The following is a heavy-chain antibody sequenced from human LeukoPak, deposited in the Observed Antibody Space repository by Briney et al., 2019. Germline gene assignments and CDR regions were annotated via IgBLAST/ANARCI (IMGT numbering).Heavy chain of an antibody. J-gene: IGHJ4*02. CDR2: IYYSGST. CDR3: ARVGSGSYDY. V-gene: IGHV4-59*01. D-gene: IGHD1-26*01. CDR1: GGSFSSYY. Sequence: PSETLSLTCTVSGGSFSSYYWSWIRQPPGKGLEWVGYIYYSGSTDYNPSLKSRVTISVDTSKNRFSLRLSSMTAADTAVYYCARVGSGSYDYWGQGTLVTVSS.